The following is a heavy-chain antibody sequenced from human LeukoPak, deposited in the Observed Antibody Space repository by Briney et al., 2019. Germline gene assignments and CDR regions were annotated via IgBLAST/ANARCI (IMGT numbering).Heavy chain of an antibody. CDR2: IWYDGSNK. V-gene: IGHV3-33*01. D-gene: IGHD3-22*01. J-gene: IGHJ4*02. CDR1: GFTFSSYG. CDR3: ARDPYYYDSSGYLGYFDY. Sequence: GGSLRLSCAASGFTFSSYGMHWVRQAPGKGLEWVAVIWYDGSNKYYADSVKGRFTISRDSSKNTLYLQMNSLRAEDTAVYYRARDPYYYDSSGYLGYFDYWGQGTLVTVSS.